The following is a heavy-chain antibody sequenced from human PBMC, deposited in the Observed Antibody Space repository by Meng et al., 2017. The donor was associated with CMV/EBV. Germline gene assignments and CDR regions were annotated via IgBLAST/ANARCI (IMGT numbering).Heavy chain of an antibody. D-gene: IGHD1-26*01. CDR2: IIPIFGTA. Sequence: SVKVSCKASGGTFSSYAIGWVRQAPGQGLEWMGGIIPIFGTANYAQKFQGRVTITTDESTSTAYMELSSLRSEDTAVYYCASGGSYLKYYFDYWGRGTLVTVSS. CDR3: ASGGSYLKYYFDY. CDR1: GGTFSSYA. J-gene: IGHJ4*02. V-gene: IGHV1-69*05.